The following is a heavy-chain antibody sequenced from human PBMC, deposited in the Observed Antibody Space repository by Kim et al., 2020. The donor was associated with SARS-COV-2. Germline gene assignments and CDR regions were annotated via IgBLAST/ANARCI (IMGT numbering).Heavy chain of an antibody. V-gene: IGHV3-15*01. CDR3: TTPYYYDSSGYYYWDY. Sequence: PVKGRFTISRDDSKNTLYLQMNSLKTEDTAVYYCTTPYYYDSSGYYYWDYWGQGTLVTVSS. D-gene: IGHD3-22*01. J-gene: IGHJ4*02.